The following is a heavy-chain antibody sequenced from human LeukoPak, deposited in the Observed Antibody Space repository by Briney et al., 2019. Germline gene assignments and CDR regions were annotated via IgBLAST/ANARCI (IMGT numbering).Heavy chain of an antibody. V-gene: IGHV4-59*01. J-gene: IGHJ4*02. CDR3: ARFSSTAARFDY. CDR2: IYYSGST. Sequence: PSEALSLTCTVSGGSISSYYWSWIRQPPGKGLEWIGYIYYSGSTNYNPSLKSRVTISVDTSKNQFSLKLSSVTAADTAVYYCARFSSTAARFDYWGQGTLVTVSS. CDR1: GGSISSYY. D-gene: IGHD6-6*01.